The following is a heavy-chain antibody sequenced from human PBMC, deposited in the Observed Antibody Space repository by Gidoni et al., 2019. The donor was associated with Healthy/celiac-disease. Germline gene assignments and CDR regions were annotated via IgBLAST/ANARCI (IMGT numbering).Heavy chain of an antibody. CDR2: ISGMGGST. J-gene: IGHJ4*02. CDR1: GFTFSSYA. Sequence: EVQLLESGGGLVQPGGSLRLSCAAAGFTFSSYAWSWVRQAPGKELGWVSAISGMGGSTYYADSVKGRFTISRDNSKNTLYLQMNSLRAEDTAVYYCAKVMEQWLEFDYWGQGTLVTVSS. D-gene: IGHD6-19*01. V-gene: IGHV3-23*01. CDR3: AKVMEQWLEFDY.